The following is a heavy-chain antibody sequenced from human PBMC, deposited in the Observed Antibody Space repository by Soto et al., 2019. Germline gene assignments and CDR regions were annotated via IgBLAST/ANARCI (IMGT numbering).Heavy chain of an antibody. D-gene: IGHD1-26*01. J-gene: IGHJ5*02. V-gene: IGHV4-61*01. CDR2: ISYTGDT. Sequence: SETLSLTCSVSGDSVSTDRYFWTWIRQPPGRGLEWIAYISYTGDTNYNPSLKSRVTISIDTSRNQFSLTLTSVTAADTAVYFCARIVVGATVDLWGQGSLVTVSS. CDR3: ARIVVGATVDL. CDR1: GDSVSTDRYF.